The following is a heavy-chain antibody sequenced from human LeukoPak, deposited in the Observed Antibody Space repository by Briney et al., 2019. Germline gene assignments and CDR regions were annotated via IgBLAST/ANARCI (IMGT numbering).Heavy chain of an antibody. V-gene: IGHV1-69*05. D-gene: IGHD3-22*01. CDR2: IVHMFGDG. Sequence: ASVKLSCKPSGGSFGTFSMNWVAQSPGHGLGWRGGIVHMFGDGNYAQKCQGRVTITTDESRSTAYMELRSLRYEDTAVYYCARRYYYDSPTYFGDAFDIWGQGTMVTVSS. CDR3: ARRYYYDSPTYFGDAFDI. CDR1: GGSFGTFS. J-gene: IGHJ3*02.